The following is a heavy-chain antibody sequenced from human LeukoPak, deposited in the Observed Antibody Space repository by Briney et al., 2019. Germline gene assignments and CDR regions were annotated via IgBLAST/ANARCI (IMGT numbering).Heavy chain of an antibody. D-gene: IGHD1-26*01. V-gene: IGHV3-23*01. CDR2: ISGSGAST. Sequence: GGSLRLSCAASGFTFSSYAMSWVRQAPGKGLEWISGISGSGASTYYADSVKGRFTISRDDSRNTLYLQMNSLRGDDTAVYYCAKDVGKWESLHFFDYWGQGTLVTVSS. J-gene: IGHJ4*02. CDR1: GFTFSSYA. CDR3: AKDVGKWESLHFFDY.